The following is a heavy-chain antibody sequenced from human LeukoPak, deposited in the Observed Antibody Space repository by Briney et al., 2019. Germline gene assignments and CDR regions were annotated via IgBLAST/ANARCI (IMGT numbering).Heavy chain of an antibody. CDR3: ARSSCSSNWSKDY. D-gene: IGHD1-20*01. CDR1: GGSISRSTNY. J-gene: IGHJ4*02. Sequence: PSETLSLTCTVSGGSISRSTNYWGWIRQPPGKGLEWIGSIYYSGSTYYNPSLKSRVTISVDASKNQFSLKVSSVTAADTAVYYCARSSCSSNWSKDYWGQGTLVTVSS. V-gene: IGHV4-39*01. CDR2: IYYSGST.